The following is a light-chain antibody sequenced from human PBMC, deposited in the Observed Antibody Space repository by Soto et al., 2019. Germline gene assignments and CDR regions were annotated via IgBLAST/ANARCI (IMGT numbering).Light chain of an antibody. J-gene: IGLJ3*02. CDR3: VVWDDSLSGRV. CDR1: SSNIGSNY. Sequence: QSVLTQPPSASGTPGQRVTISCSGSSSNIGSNYVYWYQQVPGTAPKLLIYTNDQRPSGVPDRFSGSKSGTSASLAISGLRSEDEADYYCVVWDDSLSGRVFGGGTQLTVL. CDR2: TND. V-gene: IGLV1-47*01.